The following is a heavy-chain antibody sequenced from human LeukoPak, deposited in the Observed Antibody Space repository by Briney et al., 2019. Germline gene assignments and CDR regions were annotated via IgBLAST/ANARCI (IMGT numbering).Heavy chain of an antibody. J-gene: IGHJ3*02. CDR1: GFTFSSYA. CDR2: ISGSGGST. Sequence: GGSLRLSCAASGFTFSSYAMSWVRQAPGKGLEWVSAISGSGGSTYYADSVKGRFTISRDNSKNTLYLQMNSLRAEDTAVYYCAREIRTMDYGDHTGAFDIWGQGTMVTVSS. V-gene: IGHV3-23*01. CDR3: AREIRTMDYGDHTGAFDI. D-gene: IGHD4-17*01.